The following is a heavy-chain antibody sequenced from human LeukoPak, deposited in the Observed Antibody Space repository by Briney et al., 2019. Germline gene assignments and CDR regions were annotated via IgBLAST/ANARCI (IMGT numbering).Heavy chain of an antibody. CDR1: GGSISSYY. CDR3: ARERLNVFIWFGENDAFDI. Sequence: PSETLSLTCTVSGGSISSYYWSWIRQPAGKGLEWIGRIYTSGSTNYNPTLKSRVTMSVDTSKNPFSLKLSSVNAADKAVYYCARERLNVFIWFGENDAFDIWGQGTMVTVSS. CDR2: IYTSGST. J-gene: IGHJ3*02. D-gene: IGHD3-10*01. V-gene: IGHV4-4*07.